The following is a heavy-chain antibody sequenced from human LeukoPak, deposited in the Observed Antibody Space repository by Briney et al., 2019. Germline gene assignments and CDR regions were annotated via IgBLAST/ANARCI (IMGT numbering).Heavy chain of an antibody. CDR2: IIPILGIA. Sequence: SVKVSCKASGGTFSSYAISWVRQAPGQGLEWMGRIIPILGIANYAQKFQGRVTITADKSTSTAYMEMSSLRSEDTAVYYCARDGYNAAAFDYWGQGTLVTVSS. CDR1: GGTFSSYA. J-gene: IGHJ4*02. CDR3: ARDGYNAAAFDY. V-gene: IGHV1-69*04. D-gene: IGHD5-24*01.